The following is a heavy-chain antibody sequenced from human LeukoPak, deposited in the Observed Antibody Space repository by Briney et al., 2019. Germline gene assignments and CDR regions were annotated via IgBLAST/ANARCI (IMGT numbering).Heavy chain of an antibody. J-gene: IGHJ3*02. D-gene: IGHD4-17*01. CDR1: GFTFSSYS. Sequence: PGGSLRLSCAASGFTFSSYSMNWARQAPGKGLDWVSSISTSSDYIYYADSVKGRFTISRDNAKNSLYLQMNSLRAEDTAVYYCARDFPTVTTAGAFDIWGQGTMVTVSS. CDR2: ISTSSDYI. V-gene: IGHV3-21*01. CDR3: ARDFPTVTTAGAFDI.